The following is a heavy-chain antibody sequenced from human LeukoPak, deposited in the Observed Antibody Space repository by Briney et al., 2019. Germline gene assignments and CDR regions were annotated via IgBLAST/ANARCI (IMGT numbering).Heavy chain of an antibody. J-gene: IGHJ5*02. V-gene: IGHV3-30*02. CDR2: IRYDGSNK. CDR3: AKDERHYYDSSGYST. D-gene: IGHD3-22*01. Sequence: GGSLRLSCAASGFTFSSYGMHWVRQAPGKGLEWVAFIRYDGSNKYYADSVKGRFTISRDNSKNTLYLQMNSLRAEDTAVYYCAKDERHYYDSSGYSTWGQGTLVTVSS. CDR1: GFTFSSYG.